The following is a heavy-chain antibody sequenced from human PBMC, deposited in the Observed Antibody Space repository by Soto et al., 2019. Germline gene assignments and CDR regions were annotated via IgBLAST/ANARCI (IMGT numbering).Heavy chain of an antibody. J-gene: IGHJ4*02. CDR2: IVVGSGNT. CDR3: SAASSPRSSCYLGYDY. Sequence: SVKVSCKASGFTFTSSAVQWVRQARGQRLEWIGWIVVGSGNTNYAQKFQERVTITRDMSTSTAYMDLISLRSEDTPVYYCSAASSPRSSCYLGYDYWGQGTLVTFSS. D-gene: IGHD3-22*01. V-gene: IGHV1-58*01. CDR1: GFTFTSSA.